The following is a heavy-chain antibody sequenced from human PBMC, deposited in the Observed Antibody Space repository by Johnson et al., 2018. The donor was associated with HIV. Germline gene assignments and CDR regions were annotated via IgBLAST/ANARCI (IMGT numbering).Heavy chain of an antibody. V-gene: IGHV3-30*18. CDR1: GFTFSSYG. CDR3: AKDKQPGNGRYDALDI. J-gene: IGHJ3*02. Sequence: VQLVESGGGVVQPGRSLRLSCAASGFTFSSYGMHWVRQAPGKGLEWVAVISYDGSNKYYADSVKGRFTISRDNSKNTLYLQMNSLRAEDTAVYSCAKDKQPGNGRYDALDIWGQGTMVTVSS. CDR2: ISYDGSNK. D-gene: IGHD1-1*01.